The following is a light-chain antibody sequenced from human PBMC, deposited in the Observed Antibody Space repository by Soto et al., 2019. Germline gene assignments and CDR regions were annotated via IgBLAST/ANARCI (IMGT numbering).Light chain of an antibody. V-gene: IGLV2-14*01. J-gene: IGLJ2*01. CDR3: SSYTTTSTLVV. Sequence: QSVLTQPASVSGSPGQSITISCTGTSSDVGAYNYVSWYQQHPGTAPKLMIYDVSDRPSGVSNRFSGSKSGNTASLTISGLQAEDEADYYCSSYTTTSTLVVFGGGTKLTVL. CDR1: SSDVGAYNY. CDR2: DVS.